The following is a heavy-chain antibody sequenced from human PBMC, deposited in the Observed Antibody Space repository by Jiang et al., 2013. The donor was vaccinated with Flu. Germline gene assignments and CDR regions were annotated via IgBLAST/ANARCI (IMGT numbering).Heavy chain of an antibody. D-gene: IGHD5-12*01. CDR3: ARDLYGRGARYSGYDYANWFDP. V-gene: IGHV3-11*06. Sequence: AASGFTFSDYYMSWIRQAPGKGLEWVSYISSSSSYTNYADSVKGRFTISRDNAKNSLYLQMNSLRAEDTAVYYCARDLYGRGARYSGYDYANWFDPWGQGTLVTVSS. CDR1: GFTFSDYY. CDR2: ISSSSSYT. J-gene: IGHJ5*02.